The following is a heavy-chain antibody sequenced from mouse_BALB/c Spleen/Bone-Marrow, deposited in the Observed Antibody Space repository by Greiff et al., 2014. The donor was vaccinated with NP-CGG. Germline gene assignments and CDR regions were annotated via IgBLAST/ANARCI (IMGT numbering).Heavy chain of an antibody. D-gene: IGHD1-1*01. J-gene: IGHJ3*01. V-gene: IGHV1-61*01. CDR1: GYTFTIHW. Sequence: QVQLKESGAELVRPGASVKLSCKASGYTFTIHWVNWIKQRPGQGLEWIGRIDPSDNETHYNQKFKDKAMLTVDKSSNTAYMQLSSLTSEDSAVYYCARGGSSPAWFAYWGQGTLVTVSA. CDR3: ARGGSSPAWFAY. CDR2: IDPSDNET.